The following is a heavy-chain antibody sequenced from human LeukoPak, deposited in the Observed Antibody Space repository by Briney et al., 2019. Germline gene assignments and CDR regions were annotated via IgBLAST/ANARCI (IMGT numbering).Heavy chain of an antibody. CDR2: IYPGDSDT. Sequence: GKSLKISCKGSGYSFTSYWIGWVRQMPGKGLEWMGIIYPGDSDTRYSPSFQGQVTISADKSISTAYLQWSSLKASDTDMYYCARRKGRYCSSTSCLATWFDPWGQGTLVTVSS. D-gene: IGHD2-2*01. CDR1: GYSFTSYW. J-gene: IGHJ5*02. CDR3: ARRKGRYCSSTSCLATWFDP. V-gene: IGHV5-51*01.